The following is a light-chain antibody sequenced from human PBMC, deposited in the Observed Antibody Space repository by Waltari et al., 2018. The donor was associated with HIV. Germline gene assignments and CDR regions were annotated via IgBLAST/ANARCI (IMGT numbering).Light chain of an antibody. J-gene: IGLJ1*01. CDR2: RNN. Sequence: QSVLTQPPSASETPAQRVTISCSVSSPNIGSNYVSWYQHLPGTAPKLLIYRNNQRPSGVPDRFSGSKSGTSASLAISGLRSEDEADYYCAAWGDSLTSFVFGTGTKVTVL. V-gene: IGLV1-47*01. CDR1: SPNIGSNY. CDR3: AAWGDSLTSFV.